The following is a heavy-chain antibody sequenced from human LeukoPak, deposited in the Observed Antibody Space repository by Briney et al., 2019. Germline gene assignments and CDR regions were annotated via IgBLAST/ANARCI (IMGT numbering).Heavy chain of an antibody. J-gene: IGHJ3*01. Sequence: GGSLRLSCAASGFTFSSYGMHWVRQAPGKGLEWVAVILSDGSKEFYTDSVKGRFTISRDNANNSLYLQMNNLRVEDTALYYCARERYATWSDAFDLWGQGTLVTVSS. CDR3: ARERYATWSDAFDL. CDR2: ILSDGSKE. V-gene: IGHV3-33*01. D-gene: IGHD3-9*01. CDR1: GFTFSSYG.